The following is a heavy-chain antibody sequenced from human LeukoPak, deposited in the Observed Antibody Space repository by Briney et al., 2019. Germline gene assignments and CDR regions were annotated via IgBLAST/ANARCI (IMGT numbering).Heavy chain of an antibody. Sequence: PSETLSLTCTVSSGSISLYYWTWIRQPPGKGLEWIGYIYYTGSTNYNPSLESRVTISVDTSKNQFSLNLSSVTAADTAVYYCAGDYTSWSYRFDYWGQGTLVTVSS. D-gene: IGHD3-10*01. CDR2: IYYTGST. J-gene: IGHJ4*02. CDR1: SGSISLYY. CDR3: AGDYTSWSYRFDY. V-gene: IGHV4-59*01.